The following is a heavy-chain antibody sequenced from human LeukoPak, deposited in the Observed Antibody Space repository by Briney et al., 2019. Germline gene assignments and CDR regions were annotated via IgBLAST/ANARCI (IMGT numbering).Heavy chain of an antibody. J-gene: IGHJ4*02. Sequence: SGTLSLTCAVSGGSISSSNWWSWVRQPPGKGLEWIGEIYHSGSTNYNPSLKSRVTISVDKSKNQFSLNLTSMTAADTAVYYCARDPDGYKFFDYWGRGSPVIVSS. CDR2: IYHSGST. CDR3: ARDPDGYKFFDY. CDR1: GGSISSSNW. D-gene: IGHD5-24*01. V-gene: IGHV4-4*02.